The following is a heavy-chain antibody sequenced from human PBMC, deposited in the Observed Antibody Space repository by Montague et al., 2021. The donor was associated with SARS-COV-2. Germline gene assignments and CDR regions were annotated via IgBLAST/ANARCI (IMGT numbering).Heavy chain of an antibody. J-gene: IGHJ6*02. CDR1: VGSFRGYY. D-gene: IGHD2-2*01. V-gene: IGHV4-34*01. CDR2: ISHSERT. Sequence: SETLSLTCSGLVGSFRGYYWRCIRLPPGKGQVSIGVISHSERTNYNPTLNNRVTISIDTSKNKFSLKLSSVTAADTAVYYCARFAYRLLFIASYYGMDVWGQGTTVTVS. CDR3: ARFAYRLLFIASYYGMDV.